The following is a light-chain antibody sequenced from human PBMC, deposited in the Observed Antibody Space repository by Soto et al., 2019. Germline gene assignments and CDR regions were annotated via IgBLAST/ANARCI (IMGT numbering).Light chain of an antibody. CDR3: QQFGT. V-gene: IGKV1-13*02. CDR1: QGISSA. Sequence: AIPLTQSPSSLSASVGDRVTITCRASQGISSALAWYQQKPGKAPKLLIYDASSLESGVPSRFSGSGSGTDFTLTISSLQPEDFATYYCQQFGTFGPGTKVDIK. J-gene: IGKJ3*01. CDR2: DAS.